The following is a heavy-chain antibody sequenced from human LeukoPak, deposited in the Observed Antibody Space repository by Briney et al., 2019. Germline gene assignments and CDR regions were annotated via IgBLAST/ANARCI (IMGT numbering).Heavy chain of an antibody. J-gene: IGHJ6*03. CDR2: INTNTGNP. V-gene: IGHV7-4-1*02. CDR1: GYTFTSYA. Sequence: VASVKVSCKASGYTFTSYAMNWVRQAPGQGLEWMGWINTNTGNPTYAQGFTGRFVFSLDTSVSTAYLQISSLKAEDTAVYYCARVVVYSSSWLNYYYYMDVWGKGTTVTVSS. CDR3: ARVVVYSSSWLNYYYYMDV. D-gene: IGHD6-13*01.